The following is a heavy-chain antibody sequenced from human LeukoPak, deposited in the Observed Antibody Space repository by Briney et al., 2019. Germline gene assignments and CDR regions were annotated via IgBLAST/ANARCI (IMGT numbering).Heavy chain of an antibody. CDR3: ARGLGYDILTGYSSAALDY. J-gene: IGHJ4*02. V-gene: IGHV3-74*01. CDR2: INSYGSST. CDR1: GFTFSSYW. Sequence: GGSLRLSCAASGFTFSSYWMHWVRQAPGKGLVWVSRINSYGSSTSYADSVKGRFTISRDNAKNTLYLQMNSLRAEDTAVYYCARGLGYDILTGYSSAALDYWGQGTLVTVSS. D-gene: IGHD3-9*01.